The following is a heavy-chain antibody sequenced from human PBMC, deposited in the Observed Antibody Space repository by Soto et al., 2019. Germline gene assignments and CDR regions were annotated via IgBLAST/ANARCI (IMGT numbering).Heavy chain of an antibody. J-gene: IGHJ2*01. CDR1: GFTFSNSG. V-gene: IGHV3-23*01. CDR2: ISGSGDRT. D-gene: IGHD6-19*01. CDR3: AKIAVTGSWYFDL. Sequence: EVQLLESGGGLVQPGGSLRLSCAASGFTFSNSGMSWVRQAPGKALEWVSSISGSGDRTYYADSVKGRFTISRDNSKNTLYLKMDSLGVEDTAVYYCAKIAVTGSWYFDLWGRGTLVTVSS.